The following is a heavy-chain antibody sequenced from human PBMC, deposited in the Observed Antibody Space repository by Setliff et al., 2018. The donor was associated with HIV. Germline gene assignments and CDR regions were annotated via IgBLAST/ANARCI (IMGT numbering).Heavy chain of an antibody. J-gene: IGHJ3*02. CDR2: MNPNSGDT. Sequence: ASVKVSCKASGYTLTSYEINWVRQATGQGLEWMVWMNPNSGDTGYAQKFQGRVTMTRNTSISTAFMELSSLRSEDTAVYYCARGHSHGYGYSGSYGPFDIWGQGTMVTVSS. V-gene: IGHV1-8*02. D-gene: IGHD1-26*01. CDR1: GYTLTSYE. CDR3: ARGHSHGYGYSGSYGPFDI.